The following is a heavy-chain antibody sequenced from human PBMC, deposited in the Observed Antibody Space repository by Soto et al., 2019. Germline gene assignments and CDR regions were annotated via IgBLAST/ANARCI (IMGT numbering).Heavy chain of an antibody. J-gene: IGHJ6*02. CDR1: GYTFTSYA. CDR3: ARDNSVTTGDYYYGMDV. CDR2: INAGNGNT. D-gene: IGHD7-27*01. V-gene: IGHV1-3*01. Sequence: QVQLVQSGAEVKKPGASVKVSCKASGYTFTSYAMHWVRQAPGQRLEWMGWINAGNGNTKYSQKFQGRVTITRDTSASTGYMELSSLRSEDTAVYYCARDNSVTTGDYYYGMDVWGQGTTVTVSS.